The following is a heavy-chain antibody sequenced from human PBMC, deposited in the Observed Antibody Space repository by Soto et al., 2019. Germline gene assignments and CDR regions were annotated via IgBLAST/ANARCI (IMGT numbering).Heavy chain of an antibody. CDR2: IYYSGST. CDR3: ASDFSRGNCSGGRCYFSWSDA. J-gene: IGHJ5*02. Sequence: PSETLSLTCTVSGDSISSGDYYWSWIRQPPGKGLEWIGYIYYSGSTYYNPSLKSRVTISVDTSKNQFSLKLSSVTAADTAVYYCASDFSRGNCSGGRCYFSWSDAWGPGTLVTVSS. CDR1: GDSISSGDYY. D-gene: IGHD2-15*01. V-gene: IGHV4-30-4*01.